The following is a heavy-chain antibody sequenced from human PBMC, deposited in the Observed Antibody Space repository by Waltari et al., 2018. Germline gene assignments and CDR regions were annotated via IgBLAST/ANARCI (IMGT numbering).Heavy chain of an antibody. CDR2: ISGSGGST. Sequence: EVQLLESGGGLVQPGGSLRLSCAASGFTFSSYAMSWVRQAPGKGLEWVAAISGSGGSTYYADSVKGRFTISRDNSKNTLYLQMNSLRAEDTAVYYCAKLRESGSYYYPFDYWGQGTLVTVSS. CDR3: AKLRESGSYYYPFDY. CDR1: GFTFSSYA. D-gene: IGHD1-26*01. J-gene: IGHJ4*02. V-gene: IGHV3-23*01.